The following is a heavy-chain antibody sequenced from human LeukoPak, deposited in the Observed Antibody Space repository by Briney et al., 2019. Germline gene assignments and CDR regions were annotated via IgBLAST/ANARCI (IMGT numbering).Heavy chain of an antibody. J-gene: IGHJ4*02. D-gene: IGHD3-22*01. Sequence: GGSLRLSCAVSGLTFSSYNMNWVRQAPGKGLEWVSYISSSSSTIYYADSVKGRFTISRDNAKNSLYLQMNSLRAEDTAVYYCARGAYYYEDWGQGTLVTVSS. V-gene: IGHV3-48*01. CDR1: GLTFSSYN. CDR2: ISSSSSTI. CDR3: ARGAYYYED.